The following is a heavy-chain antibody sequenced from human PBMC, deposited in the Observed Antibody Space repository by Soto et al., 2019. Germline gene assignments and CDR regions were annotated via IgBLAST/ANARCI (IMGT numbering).Heavy chain of an antibody. J-gene: IGHJ6*02. CDR1: GYTLTELS. CDR2: FDPEDGET. CDR3: ASCSGGSRRKYYYYGMDV. D-gene: IGHD2-15*01. V-gene: IGHV1-24*01. Sequence: QVQLVQSGAEVKKPGASVKVSCKVSGYTLTELSMHWVRQAPGKGLEWMGGFDPEDGETIYAQKFQGRVTMTEDTSTDTAYMELSSLRSEDTAVYYCASCSGGSRRKYYYYGMDVWGQGTTVTVSS.